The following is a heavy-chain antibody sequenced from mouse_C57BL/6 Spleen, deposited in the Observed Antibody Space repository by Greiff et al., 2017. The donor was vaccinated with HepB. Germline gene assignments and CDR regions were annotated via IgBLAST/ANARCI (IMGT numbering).Heavy chain of an antibody. J-gene: IGHJ2*01. CDR3: ARDLGQYFDY. V-gene: IGHV5-4*01. CDR2: ISYGGSYT. D-gene: IGHD3-1*01. Sequence: EVHLVESGGGLVKPGGSLQLTCAASGFTFSSYALSWVRQTPAKRLEWVATISYGGSYTYYPDNVKGRFTISRDNAKNNLYLQMSHLKSEDTAMYYCARDLGQYFDYWCQGTTLTVSS. CDR1: GFTFSSYA.